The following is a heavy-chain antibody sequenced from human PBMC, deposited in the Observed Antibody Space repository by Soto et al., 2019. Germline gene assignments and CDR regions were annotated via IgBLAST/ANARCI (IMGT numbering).Heavy chain of an antibody. CDR2: VSYSGGT. D-gene: IGHD6-19*01. J-gene: IGHJ4*02. CDR3: ARDLNSSGWYPASN. V-gene: IGHV4-39*02. Sequence: SETLSLTCTVSGGSISSSPYFWGWIRQPPGKGLEWIASVSYSGGTYYNPSLKSRVTISVDTSKKQFSLNLTSVTAADTAFYYCARDLNSSGWYPASNWGQGTLVTVSS. CDR1: GGSISSSPYF.